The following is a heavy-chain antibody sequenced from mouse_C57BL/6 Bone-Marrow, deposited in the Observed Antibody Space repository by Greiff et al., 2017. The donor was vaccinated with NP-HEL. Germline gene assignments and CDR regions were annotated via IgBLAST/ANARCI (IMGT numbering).Heavy chain of an antibody. J-gene: IGHJ2*01. CDR1: GYTFTSYW. D-gene: IGHD1-1*01. CDR3: ARGTVVARNYFDY. CDR2: IHPNSGST. V-gene: IGHV1-64*01. Sequence: QVQLKQPGAELVKPGASVKLSCKASGYTFTSYWMHWVKQRPGQGLEWIGMIHPNSGSTNYNEKFKSKATLTVDKSSSTAYMQLSSLTSEDSAVYYCARGTVVARNYFDYWGQGTTLTVSS.